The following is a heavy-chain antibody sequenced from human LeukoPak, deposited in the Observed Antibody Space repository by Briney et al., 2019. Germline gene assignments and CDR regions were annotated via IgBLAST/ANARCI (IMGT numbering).Heavy chain of an antibody. V-gene: IGHV3-21*01. Sequence: GGSLRLSCAASGFTFSSYSMNRVRQAPGKWLEWVSSISSSSSYIYYADSVKGRVTISRDNAKNSLYLQMNSLRAEDTAVYYCARDLYYGSGSPLWGQGTLVTVSS. D-gene: IGHD3-10*01. CDR3: ARDLYYGSGSPL. CDR1: GFTFSSYS. CDR2: ISSSSSYI. J-gene: IGHJ1*01.